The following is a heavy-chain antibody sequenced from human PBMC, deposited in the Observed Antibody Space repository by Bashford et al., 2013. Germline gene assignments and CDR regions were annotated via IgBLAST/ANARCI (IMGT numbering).Heavy chain of an antibody. CDR1: GYTFTSYG. CDR2: ISAYNGNT. Sequence: GPPVKVSCKASGYTFTSYGISWVRQAPGQGLEWMGWISAYNGNTNYAQRLQGRVTMTTDTSTSTAYMELRSLRSDDTAVYYCARAYYYDSSGYGSGLNYYYYGMDVWGQGTTVTVSS. D-gene: IGHD3-22*01. CDR3: ARAYYYDSSGYGSGLNYYYYGMDV. J-gene: IGHJ6*02. V-gene: IGHV1-18*01.